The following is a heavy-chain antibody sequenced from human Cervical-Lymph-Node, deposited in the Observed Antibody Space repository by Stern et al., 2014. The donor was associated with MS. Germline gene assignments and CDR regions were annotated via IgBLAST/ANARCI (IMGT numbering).Heavy chain of an antibody. D-gene: IGHD6-19*01. CDR1: GATFSNYA. CDR3: ARGGGDSSGWYRYYFDY. J-gene: IGHJ4*02. Sequence: VQLVQSGAEVKKPGSSVKVSCKASGATFSNYAISWVRQAPGQGLEWMGRIIPFLDIANYAQKFQGRVTITADKSTSTTYMELSRLRSEDTAVYYCARGGGDSSGWYRYYFDYWGQGTLVTVSS. V-gene: IGHV1-69*04. CDR2: IIPFLDIA.